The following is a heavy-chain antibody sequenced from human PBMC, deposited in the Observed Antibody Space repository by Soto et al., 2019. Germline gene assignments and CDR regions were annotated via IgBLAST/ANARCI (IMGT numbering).Heavy chain of an antibody. CDR3: ARAKGYSGYEDAFDI. J-gene: IGHJ3*02. Sequence: PGGSLRLSCVASGFTFSFYWMHWVRQAPGKGLVWVSRINSDGSSTTYADSVKGRFTISRDNAKNTLYLQMSSLRAEDTAVYYCARAKGYSGYEDAFDIWGKGTMVTVSS. D-gene: IGHD5-12*01. CDR2: INSDGSST. V-gene: IGHV3-74*03. CDR1: GFTFSFYW.